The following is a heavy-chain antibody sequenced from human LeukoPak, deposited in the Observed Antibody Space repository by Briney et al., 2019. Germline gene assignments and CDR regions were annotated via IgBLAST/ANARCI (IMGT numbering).Heavy chain of an antibody. CDR1: GDSITSYY. D-gene: IGHD2-15*01. CDR2: IYHNRRP. Sequence: SETLSLTRTVSGDSITSYYWSWIRQPPGKGLEWIGHIYHNRRPNYNPPLRSRVAISVDTSKNQLSLKLSSVTAADTAVYYCVRDTREDCSGDSCFWDDAFDIWGQGTAVIVSS. CDR3: VRDTREDCSGDSCFWDDAFDI. J-gene: IGHJ3*02. V-gene: IGHV4-59*01.